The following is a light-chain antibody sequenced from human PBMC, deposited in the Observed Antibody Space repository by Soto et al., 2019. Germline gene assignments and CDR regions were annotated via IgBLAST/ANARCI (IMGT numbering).Light chain of an antibody. CDR3: HQYNHWLTWT. V-gene: IGKV3-15*01. CDR1: QSVSSN. CDR2: SAS. Sequence: EVVLRQSPATLSLSPGERSTLSCRASQSVSSNLAWYQQRPGQAPRLLIYSASTRATGIPARFSGSGSGTEFTLTISSLQSEDFAVYYCHQYNHWLTWTFGQGTKVDI. J-gene: IGKJ1*01.